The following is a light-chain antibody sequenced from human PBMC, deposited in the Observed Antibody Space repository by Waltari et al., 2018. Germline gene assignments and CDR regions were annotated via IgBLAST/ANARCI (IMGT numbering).Light chain of an antibody. CDR1: QTVSSN. CDR2: GAS. V-gene: IGKV3-15*01. J-gene: IGKJ1*01. Sequence: ETVMTQSPATLSVSPGERATLSCTASQTVSSNLAWYQQKPGQAPRLLIYGASTRATGIPARFSGSGSGTQFTLTINSLQSEDFAVYYCQQYNNWPPWTFGQGTKVGIK. CDR3: QQYNNWPPWT.